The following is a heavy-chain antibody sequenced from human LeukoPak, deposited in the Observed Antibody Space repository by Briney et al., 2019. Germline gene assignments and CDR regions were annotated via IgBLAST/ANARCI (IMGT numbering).Heavy chain of an antibody. CDR3: AKDHYYDSSGYFGALVPDFDY. D-gene: IGHD3-22*01. J-gene: IGHJ4*02. CDR2: ISGSGGST. Sequence: GGSLRLSCAASGFTFSSYAMSWVRQAPGKGLEWVSAISGSGGSTYYADSVKGRFTISRDNSKNTLYLQMNSLRAEDTAVYYCAKDHYYDSSGYFGALVPDFDYWGQGTLVTVSS. CDR1: GFTFSSYA. V-gene: IGHV3-23*01.